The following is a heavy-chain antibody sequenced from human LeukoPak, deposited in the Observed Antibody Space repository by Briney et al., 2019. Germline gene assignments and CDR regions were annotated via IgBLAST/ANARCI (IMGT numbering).Heavy chain of an antibody. J-gene: IGHJ4*02. V-gene: IGHV3-74*01. CDR1: GFTFSSNW. CDR3: AMDAAVKDS. Sequence: PGGSLRLSCAASGFTFSSNWMHWVRQAPGKGLVWVSHINRDGSTTYYADSVKGRFTISRDNAKNTLYLQMNSLRAEDTAVYCCAMDAAVKDSWGQGTLVTVSS. D-gene: IGHD4-17*01. CDR2: INRDGSTT.